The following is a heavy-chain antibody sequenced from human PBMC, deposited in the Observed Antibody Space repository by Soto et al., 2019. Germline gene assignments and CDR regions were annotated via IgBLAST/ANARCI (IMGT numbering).Heavy chain of an antibody. D-gene: IGHD3-3*01. CDR3: ARAVGSGGAY. CDR2: INPDGSRK. Sequence: EVQLVESGGGLVQLGGSLRLSCAASGFTFSTYWMHWVRQAPGKGLEWLVNINPDGSRKFYLDSIKGRFVISRDNTKNSLYLQMDGLRADDTAVYFCARAVGSGGAYWGQGTLVTVSS. J-gene: IGHJ4*02. CDR1: GFTFSTYW. V-gene: IGHV3-7*01.